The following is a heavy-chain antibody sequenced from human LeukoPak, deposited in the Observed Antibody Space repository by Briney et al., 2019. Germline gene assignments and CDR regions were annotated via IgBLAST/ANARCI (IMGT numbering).Heavy chain of an antibody. CDR1: GYTFTGYC. CDR3: ARGNFGSAQFDP. D-gene: IGHD3-3*01. Sequence: GASVKVSCKASGYTFTGYCMHWVRQAPGQGLEWMGWINPNSGGTNYAQKFQGRVTMTRDTSMSTAYMELSRLRSDDTAVYYCARGNFGSAQFDPWGQGTLVTVSS. V-gene: IGHV1-2*02. CDR2: INPNSGGT. J-gene: IGHJ5*02.